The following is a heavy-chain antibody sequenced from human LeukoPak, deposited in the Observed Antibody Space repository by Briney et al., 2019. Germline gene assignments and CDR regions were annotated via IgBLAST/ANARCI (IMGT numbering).Heavy chain of an antibody. J-gene: IGHJ4*02. CDR2: IYYSGST. CDR1: GGSISSYY. Sequence: SETLSLTCTVSGGSISSYYWSWIRQPPGKGLEWIGYIYYSGSTNYNPSLKSRVTISVDTSKNQFSLKLSSVTAADTAVYYCARVSPGYCSGGSCYGVDYWGQGTLVTVSS. CDR3: ARVSPGYCSGGSCYGVDY. D-gene: IGHD2-15*01. V-gene: IGHV4-59*01.